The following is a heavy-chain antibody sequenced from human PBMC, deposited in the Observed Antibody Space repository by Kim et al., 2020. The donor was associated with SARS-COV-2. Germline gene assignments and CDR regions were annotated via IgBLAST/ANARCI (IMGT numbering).Heavy chain of an antibody. CDR3: AKDIVVVPAATLDY. J-gene: IGHJ4*02. V-gene: IGHV3-23*01. Sequence: DLRKGRCTISRDNSKNKLYLQMNSLRAEDTAIYYCAKDIVVVPAATLDYWGQGTLVTVSS. D-gene: IGHD2-2*01.